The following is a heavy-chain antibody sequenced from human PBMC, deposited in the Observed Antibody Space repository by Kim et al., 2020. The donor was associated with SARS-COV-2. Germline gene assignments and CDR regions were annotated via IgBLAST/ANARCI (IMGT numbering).Heavy chain of an antibody. CDR1: GFTFSDYY. Sequence: GGSLRLSCAASGFTFSDYYMSWIRQAPGKGLEWVSYISSSSSYTNYADSVKGRFTISRDNAKNSLYLQMNSLRAEDTAVYYCARAGYVYVWGSYRDYYYYYGMDVWGQGTTVTVSS. V-gene: IGHV3-11*05. CDR2: ISSSSSYT. J-gene: IGHJ6*02. D-gene: IGHD3-16*02. CDR3: ARAGYVYVWGSYRDYYYYYGMDV.